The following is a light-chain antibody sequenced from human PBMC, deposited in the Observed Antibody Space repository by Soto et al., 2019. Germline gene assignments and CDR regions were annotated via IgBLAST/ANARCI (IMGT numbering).Light chain of an antibody. CDR1: QSVRSER. Sequence: EIVLTQSPDTLSLSPGERATLSCRASQSVRSERLAWYQHKRGQAPRLVIFDASSRATGIPERFSGSGSGTDFTLTITRLEPEDFAIYYCQQWSSSPRTFGQGTKLEIK. CDR2: DAS. J-gene: IGKJ2*01. CDR3: QQWSSSPRT. V-gene: IGKV3-20*01.